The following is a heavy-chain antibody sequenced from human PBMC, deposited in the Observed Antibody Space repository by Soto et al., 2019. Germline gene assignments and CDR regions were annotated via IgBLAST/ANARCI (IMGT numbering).Heavy chain of an antibody. CDR3: ARERIAAAGTIYYYGMDV. Sequence: QVQLVQSGAEVKKPGSSVKVSCKASGGTFSSYAISRVRQAPGQGLEWMGGIIPIFGTANYAQKFQGRVTITADESTSTAYMELSSLRSEDTAVYYCARERIAAAGTIYYYGMDVWGQGTTVTVSS. CDR1: GGTFSSYA. CDR2: IIPIFGTA. J-gene: IGHJ6*02. V-gene: IGHV1-69*01. D-gene: IGHD6-13*01.